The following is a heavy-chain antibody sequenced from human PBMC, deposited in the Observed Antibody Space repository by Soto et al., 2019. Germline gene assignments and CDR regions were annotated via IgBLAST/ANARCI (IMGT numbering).Heavy chain of an antibody. CDR1: GYIFSNYY. CDR2: INPLPTSGST. CDR3: ARDLAAAAY. V-gene: IGHV1-46*01. J-gene: IGHJ4*02. Sequence: QVQLVQSGAEVKKPGASVKVSCKASGYIFSNYYIHWVRQAPGQGLEWMAIINPLPTSGSTNYAQEFQGRVTVTRDTSTSTVHMELSSLRSEDTAIYYCARDLAAAAYWGQGTLVTVSS. D-gene: IGHD6-13*01.